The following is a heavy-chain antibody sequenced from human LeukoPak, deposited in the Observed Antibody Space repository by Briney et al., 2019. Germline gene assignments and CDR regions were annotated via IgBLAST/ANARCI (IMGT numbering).Heavy chain of an antibody. CDR3: VIASSGYPFDY. CDR1: GYTFTSYG. CDR2: ISAYNGNT. J-gene: IGHJ4*02. D-gene: IGHD3-22*01. Sequence: ASVKVSCKASGYTFTSYGISWVRQAPGQGLEWMGWISAYNGNTNYAQRLQGRVTMTTDKSTSTAYMELSSLRSEDTAVYYCVIASSGYPFDYWGQGTLVTVSS. V-gene: IGHV1-18*01.